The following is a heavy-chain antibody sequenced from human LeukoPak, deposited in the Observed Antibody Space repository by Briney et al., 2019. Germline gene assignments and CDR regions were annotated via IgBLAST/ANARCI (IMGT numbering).Heavy chain of an antibody. J-gene: IGHJ4*02. D-gene: IGHD3-16*02. Sequence: GASVKVSCKASGYTFTGYYMHWVRQAPGQGLEWMGWINPNSGGTNYAQKFQGRVTMTRDTSISTAYMELSRLRSDDTAVYYCAREPFYDYVWGSYRYTGGMDYWGQGTLVTVSS. V-gene: IGHV1-2*02. CDR3: AREPFYDYVWGSYRYTGGMDY. CDR1: GYTFTGYY. CDR2: INPNSGGT.